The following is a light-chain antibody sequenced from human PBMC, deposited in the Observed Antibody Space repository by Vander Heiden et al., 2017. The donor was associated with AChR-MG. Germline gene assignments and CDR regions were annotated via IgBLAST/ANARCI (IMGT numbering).Light chain of an antibody. V-gene: IGKV3-20*01. CDR2: GTS. J-gene: IGKJ2*01. CDR1: QSISTAY. Sequence: EVVLTQSPGTLPLSPGERATPSCMARQSISTAYLAWYQQKPGQAPRLLIYGTSIRATGIPDRVSGSGSGTDFTLTISNLEPEDFAVYYCQQFGGSVRFTFGQGTKLEIK. CDR3: QQFGGSVRFT.